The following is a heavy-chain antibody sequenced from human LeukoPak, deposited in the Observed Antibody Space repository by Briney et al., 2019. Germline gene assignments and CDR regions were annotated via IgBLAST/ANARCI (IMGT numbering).Heavy chain of an antibody. CDR1: GDSISSFY. J-gene: IGHJ4*02. D-gene: IGHD2-15*01. Sequence: PSETLSLTCTVSGDSISSFYWSCIRQPPGKRLGWIGDIYYNRNTNSNPSLKSRVTISVDTSKNHFSLKLSSVTAADTAVYYCARASGSGNPWFPWGFWGQRTLVTVSS. V-gene: IGHV4-59*01. CDR3: ARASGSGNPWFPWGF. CDR2: IYYNRNT.